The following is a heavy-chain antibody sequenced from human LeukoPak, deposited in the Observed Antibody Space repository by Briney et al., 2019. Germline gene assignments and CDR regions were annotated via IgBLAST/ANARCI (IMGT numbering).Heavy chain of an antibody. D-gene: IGHD4-17*01. V-gene: IGHV5-51*01. CDR2: IYPSDSDT. J-gene: IGHJ4*02. Sequence: GESLKISCQASGYGFPNFWIGWVRQMPGKGLEWMGIIYPSDSDTRYSPSFRGQVTISADKSINTAYLQWNTLKASDTGMYFCARLTTVTTSGGDYWGQGTLVTVSS. CDR1: GYGFPNFW. CDR3: ARLTTVTTSGGDY.